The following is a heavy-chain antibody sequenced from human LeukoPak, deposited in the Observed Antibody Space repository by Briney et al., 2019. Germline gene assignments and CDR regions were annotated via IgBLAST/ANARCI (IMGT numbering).Heavy chain of an antibody. CDR1: GFTFSRYG. Sequence: GGSLRLSCAASGFTFSRYGMHWVRQAPGKGREWVAFIRSDGSDTYYEDSVKGRFTISRDDSRNTLYLQMNSLRAEDTAVYYCARDYSWAVDYWGQGTLVTVSS. CDR3: ARDYSWAVDY. D-gene: IGHD5-18*01. CDR2: IRSDGSDT. J-gene: IGHJ4*02. V-gene: IGHV3-30*02.